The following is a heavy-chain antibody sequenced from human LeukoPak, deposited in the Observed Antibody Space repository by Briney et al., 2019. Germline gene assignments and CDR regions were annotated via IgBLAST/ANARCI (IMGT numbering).Heavy chain of an antibody. CDR1: GYTFTGYY. CDR3: ASTGYCSGGSCAHYFDY. CDR2: INPNSGGT. V-gene: IGHV1-2*02. Sequence: ASVKVSCKASGYTFTGYYMHWVRQAPGQGLEWMGWINPNSGGTNYAQKFQGRVTMTRDTSISTAYMELSRLRSDDTAVYYCASTGYCSGGSCAHYFDYWGQGTLVTVSS. J-gene: IGHJ4*02. D-gene: IGHD2-15*01.